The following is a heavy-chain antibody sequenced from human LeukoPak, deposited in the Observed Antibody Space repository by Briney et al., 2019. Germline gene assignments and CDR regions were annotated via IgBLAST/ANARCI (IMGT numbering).Heavy chain of an antibody. CDR2: IRNDGINK. D-gene: IGHD1-14*01. V-gene: IGHV3-30*02. J-gene: IGHJ4*02. CDR3: AKPARTDYADY. CDR1: GFTFSNYG. Sequence: GGSLRLSCAASGFTFSNYGMHWVRQAPGKGLEWVAFIRNDGINKYYADSVEGRFTISRDNSKNTLYLQMNSLRAEDTAVYYCAKPARTDYADYWGQGTLVTVSS.